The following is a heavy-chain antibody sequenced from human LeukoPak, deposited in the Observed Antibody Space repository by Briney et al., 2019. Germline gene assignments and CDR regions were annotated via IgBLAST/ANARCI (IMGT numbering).Heavy chain of an antibody. CDR3: ARVDSGRYYGHDY. CDR1: GYILRNYD. CDR2: ISVYNGNT. D-gene: IGHD1-26*01. Sequence: GASVTVSCKASGYILRNYDMSWVRQAPGQGVEWMGWISVYNGNTNYPQKFQGRVTITTDTSTNTAYMDLRSLRSDDTAMYYCARVDSGRYYGHDYWGQGTLVTVTS. V-gene: IGHV1-18*01. J-gene: IGHJ4*02.